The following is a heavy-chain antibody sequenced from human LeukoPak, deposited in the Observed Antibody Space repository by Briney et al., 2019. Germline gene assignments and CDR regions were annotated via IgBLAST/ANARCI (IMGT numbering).Heavy chain of an antibody. D-gene: IGHD2-2*01. CDR3: ARYCSSTSCYQGDY. J-gene: IGHJ4*02. V-gene: IGHV3-30*04. CDR2: ISYDGSNK. Sequence: QPGGSLRLSCAASGFTFSSYAMHWVRQAPGKGLEWVAVISYDGSNKYYADSVKGRFTISRDNSKNTLYLQMNSLRAEDTAVYYCARYCSSTSCYQGDYWGQGTLVTVSS. CDR1: GFTFSSYA.